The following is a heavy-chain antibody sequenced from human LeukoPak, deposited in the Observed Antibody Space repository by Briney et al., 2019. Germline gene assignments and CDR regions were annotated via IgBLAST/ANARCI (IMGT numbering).Heavy chain of an antibody. CDR2: ISAYNGNT. V-gene: IGHV1-18*01. CDR3: ARMEYSSGWTDYYYYGMDV. J-gene: IGHJ6*02. D-gene: IGHD6-19*01. CDR1: GYTFTSYG. Sequence: ASVKVSCKASGYTFTSYGISWVRQAPGQGPEWMGWISAYNGNTNYAQKLQGRVTMTTGTSTSTAYMELRSLRSDDTAIYYCARMEYSSGWTDYYYYGMDVWGQGTTVTVSS.